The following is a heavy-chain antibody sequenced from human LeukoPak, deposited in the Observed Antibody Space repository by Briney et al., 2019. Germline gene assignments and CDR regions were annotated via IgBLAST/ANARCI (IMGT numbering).Heavy chain of an antibody. CDR2: IYSGGST. D-gene: IGHD4-17*01. J-gene: IGHJ3*02. Sequence: GGSLRLSCAASGFTVSSNYMSWVRQAPGKGLEWVSVIYSGGSTYYADSVKGRFTISRDNSKNTLHLQMNSLRAEDTAVYYCARSSDYGDYNDAFDIWGQGTMVSVST. CDR3: ARSSDYGDYNDAFDI. CDR1: GFTVSSNY. V-gene: IGHV3-53*01.